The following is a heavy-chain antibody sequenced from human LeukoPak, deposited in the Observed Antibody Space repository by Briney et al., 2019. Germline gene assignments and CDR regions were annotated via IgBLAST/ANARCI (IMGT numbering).Heavy chain of an antibody. V-gene: IGHV1-8*01. J-gene: IGHJ4*02. CDR1: GCTFTSYD. CDR3: ARGSTYFDFWSGYQLFDY. Sequence: ASVKVSCKASGCTFTSYDINWVRQATGQGLEWMGWMNPNSGNTGYAQKFQGRVTMTRNTSISTAYMELSSLRSEDTAVYYCARGSTYFDFWSGYQLFDYWGQGTLVTVSS. CDR2: MNPNSGNT. D-gene: IGHD3-3*01.